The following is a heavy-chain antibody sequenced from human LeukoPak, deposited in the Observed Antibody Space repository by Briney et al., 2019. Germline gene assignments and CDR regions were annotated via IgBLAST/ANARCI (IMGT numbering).Heavy chain of an antibody. J-gene: IGHJ4*02. CDR1: GGSISSSSYY. Sequence: PSETLSLTCAVSGGSISSSSYYWGWIRQPPGKGLEWVASFSYSGSTYYNPSLKSRVTISVDTSKSQFSLKLSSVTAADTAVYYCASNAVEQQLAYFDHWGQGTLVTVSS. CDR3: ASNAVEQQLAYFDH. CDR2: FSYSGST. V-gene: IGHV4-39*01. D-gene: IGHD6-13*01.